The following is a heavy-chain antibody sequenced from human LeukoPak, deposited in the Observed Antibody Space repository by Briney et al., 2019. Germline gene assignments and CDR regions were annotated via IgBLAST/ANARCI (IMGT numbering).Heavy chain of an antibody. CDR1: GGSISSYY. V-gene: IGHV4-59*01. J-gene: IGHJ6*02. Sequence: SETLSLTCTVSGGSISSYYWSWIRQPPGKGLEWIGYIYYSGSTNYNPFLKSRVTISVDTSKNQFSLKLSSVTAADTAVYYCARGGDGYNYYYYGMDVWGQGTTVTVSS. CDR3: ARGGDGYNYYYYGMDV. CDR2: IYYSGST. D-gene: IGHD5-24*01.